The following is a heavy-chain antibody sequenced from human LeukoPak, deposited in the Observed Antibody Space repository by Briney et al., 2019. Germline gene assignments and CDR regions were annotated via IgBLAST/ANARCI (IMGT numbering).Heavy chain of an antibody. D-gene: IGHD2-8*01. V-gene: IGHV3-21*06. CDR1: GFTFNSYT. Sequence: GGSLRLSCAASGFTFNSYTINWVRQAPGKGLEWVSSISGNSNYIYYADSVKGRFTISRDSAKSSLYLQMNSLRAEDTAVYYCARAVSCTNGACAHDAFHIWGLGTRVTVSS. CDR3: ARAVSCTNGACAHDAFHI. J-gene: IGHJ3*02. CDR2: ISGNSNYI.